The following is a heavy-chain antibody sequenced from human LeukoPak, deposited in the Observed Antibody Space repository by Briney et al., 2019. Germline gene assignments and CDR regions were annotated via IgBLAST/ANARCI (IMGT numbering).Heavy chain of an antibody. CDR3: ARFSDYYNYFDY. CDR1: GFTVSSNY. D-gene: IGHD3-22*01. CDR2: IYSDGSA. J-gene: IGHJ4*02. Sequence: PGGSLRLSCAASGFTVSSNYMSWVRQAPGKGLEWVSLIYSDGSAYYADSVKGRFTISRDNSKNTLYLQMNSLRAEDTAVYYCARFSDYYNYFDYWGQGTLVTVSS. V-gene: IGHV3-53*01.